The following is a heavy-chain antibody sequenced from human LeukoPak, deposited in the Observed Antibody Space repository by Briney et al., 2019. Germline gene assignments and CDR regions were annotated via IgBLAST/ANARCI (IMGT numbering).Heavy chain of an antibody. CDR2: IKSKTDGGTT. CDR3: TTYQGITMVRGVNWFDP. V-gene: IGHV3-15*01. D-gene: IGHD3-10*01. CDR1: GFTFSNAW. J-gene: IGHJ5*02. Sequence: GGSLRLSCAASGFTFSNAWMSWVRQAPGKGLEWVGRIKSKTDGGTTDYAAPVKGRFTISRDDSKNTLYLQMNSLKTEDTAVYYCTTYQGITMVRGVNWFDPWGQGTLVTVSS.